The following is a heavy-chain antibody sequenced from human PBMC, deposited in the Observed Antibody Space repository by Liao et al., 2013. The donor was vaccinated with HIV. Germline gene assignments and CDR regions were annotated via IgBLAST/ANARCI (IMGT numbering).Heavy chain of an antibody. CDR2: IYYSGRT. V-gene: IGHV4-59*01. CDR3: ARGTDYGDYDGGYYFDY. CDR1: GGSMNRYY. J-gene: IGHJ4*02. Sequence: QVHLQESGPGLVKPSETLSLTCSVSGGSMNRYYWSWIRQTPGKGLQWIGYIYYSGRTRYNVSLKSRVTISADTSKNQFSLKVTSVTAADTAVYHCARGTDYGDYDGGYYFDYWGXGTWSPSPQ. D-gene: IGHD4-17*01.